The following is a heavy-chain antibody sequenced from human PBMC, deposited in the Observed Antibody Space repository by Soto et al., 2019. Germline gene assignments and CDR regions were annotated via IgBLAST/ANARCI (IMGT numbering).Heavy chain of an antibody. CDR1: GFSVSSNY. Sequence: GGSLRLSCAASGFSVSSNYVTWVRQAPGKGLKWVSVLYPACRADYADSVKGRFTISTDNSKNTVFLHMNTLRADDTAVYFCARGLGRSYYDDTGHFHLDHWGQGTLVTVSS. CDR3: ARGLGRSYYDDTGHFHLDH. CDR2: LYPACRA. D-gene: IGHD3-16*01. V-gene: IGHV3-53*01. J-gene: IGHJ4*02.